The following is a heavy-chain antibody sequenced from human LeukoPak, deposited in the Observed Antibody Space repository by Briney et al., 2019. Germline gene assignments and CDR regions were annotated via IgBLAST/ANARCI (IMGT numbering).Heavy chain of an antibody. CDR2: ITGSGGNT. J-gene: IGHJ4*02. V-gene: IGHV3-23*01. CDR3: AKWGDYDVLTGYYVSDY. Sequence: GGSLRLSCAASGFTFSNYAMSWVRQAPGKGPEWVSAITGSGGNTYYADSVKGRFTISRDNSKNTVFLQMNSLRAEDTAVYYCAKWGDYDVLTGYYVSDYWGQGTLVTVSS. D-gene: IGHD3-9*01. CDR1: GFTFSNYA.